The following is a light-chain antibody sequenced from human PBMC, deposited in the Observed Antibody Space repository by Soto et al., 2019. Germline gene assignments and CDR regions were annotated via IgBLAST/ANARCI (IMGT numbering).Light chain of an antibody. CDR2: DVT. J-gene: IGLJ2*01. CDR1: SSDVGGYNY. V-gene: IGLV2-11*01. CDR3: CSYAGSYTFVV. Sequence: QSALTQPRSVSGSPGQSVTISCTGTSSDVGGYNYVSWYQQHPGKAPKLIIYDVTKRPSGVPDRFSGSKSGNTASLTISGLQAEDEAAYYCCSYAGSYTFVVFGGGTKVTVL.